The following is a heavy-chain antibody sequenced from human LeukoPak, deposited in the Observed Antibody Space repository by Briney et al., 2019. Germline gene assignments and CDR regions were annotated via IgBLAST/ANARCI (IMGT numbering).Heavy chain of an antibody. Sequence: SETLSLTCTVSGGSISSGGYYWSWIRQHPGKGLEWIGYIYYSGSTYYNPSLKSRVTISVDTSKNQFSLKLSSVTAADTAVYYCAGDITGTTFDPWGQGTLVTVSS. CDR3: AGDITGTTFDP. CDR2: IYYSGST. V-gene: IGHV4-31*03. CDR1: GGSISSGGYY. D-gene: IGHD1-14*01. J-gene: IGHJ5*02.